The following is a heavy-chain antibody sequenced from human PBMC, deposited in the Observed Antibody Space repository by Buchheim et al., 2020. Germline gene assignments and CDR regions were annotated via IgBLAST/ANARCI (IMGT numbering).Heavy chain of an antibody. CDR2: ISGGDGST. D-gene: IGHD1-26*01. Sequence: EVQLLESGGGLVQPGGSLRLSCAASGFTFSSYAMSWVRQAPGKGLEWVSAISGGDGSTYYADSVQGRFTISRDNSKNTLYLQINNLRAEDTAVYNCAKESDGRYRPYYFDYWGQGTL. CDR3: AKESDGRYRPYYFDY. V-gene: IGHV3-23*01. CDR1: GFTFSSYA. J-gene: IGHJ4*02.